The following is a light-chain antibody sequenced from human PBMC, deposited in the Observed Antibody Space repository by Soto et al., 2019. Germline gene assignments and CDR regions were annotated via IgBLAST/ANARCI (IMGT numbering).Light chain of an antibody. V-gene: IGLV2-14*01. J-gene: IGLJ2*01. CDR3: SSFTSTNTVL. CDR1: SSDVGGYND. CDR2: NVS. Sequence: QSALTQPASVSGSPGQSITISCTGTSSDVGGYNDVSWYQQHPGKAPKLMIYNVSNQPSGVSNRFSGSKSGNTASLTISGLQAEDGGHYYCSSFTSTNTVLFGGGTKLTVL.